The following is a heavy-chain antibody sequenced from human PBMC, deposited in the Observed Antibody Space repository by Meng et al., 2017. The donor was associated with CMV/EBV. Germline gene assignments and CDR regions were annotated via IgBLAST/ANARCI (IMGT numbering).Heavy chain of an antibody. V-gene: IGHV4-59*01. CDR1: GGSISSYY. D-gene: IGHD1-7*01. CDR2: IYYSEST. Sequence: SETLSLTCTVSGGSISSYYWSWIRQPPGKGLEWIGYIYYSESTNYNPSLKSRVTISVDTSKNQFSLKLSSVTAADTAVYYCARLTGTTIRGPNFDYWGQGTLVTVSS. J-gene: IGHJ4*02. CDR3: ARLTGTTIRGPNFDY.